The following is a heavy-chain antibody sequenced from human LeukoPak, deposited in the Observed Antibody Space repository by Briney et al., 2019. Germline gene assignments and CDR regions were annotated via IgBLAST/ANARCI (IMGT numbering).Heavy chain of an antibody. Sequence: SETLSLTCTVSGGSISSSSYYWGWIRQPPGKGLEWIGSIYYSGSTYYNPSLKSRVTISVDTSKNQFSLKLSSVTAADTAVYYCARVLRYFTMIVAPGAFDIWGRGTMVTVSS. CDR3: ARVLRYFTMIVAPGAFDI. CDR2: IYYSGST. V-gene: IGHV4-39*07. J-gene: IGHJ3*02. D-gene: IGHD3-22*01. CDR1: GGSISSSSYY.